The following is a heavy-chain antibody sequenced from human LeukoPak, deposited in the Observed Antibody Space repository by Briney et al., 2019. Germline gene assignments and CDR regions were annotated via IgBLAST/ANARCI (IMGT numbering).Heavy chain of an antibody. V-gene: IGHV3-21*01. D-gene: IGHD6-19*01. CDR1: GFTFSSYA. CDR2: ISSSTNYI. Sequence: GGSLRLSCAASGFTFSSYAMNWVRQAPGKGLEWVSYISSSTNYIYYADSVKGRFTISRDNAKNSLYLQMNSLRAEDTAVYYCARGGGWYDYWGQGTLVTVSS. CDR3: ARGGGWYDY. J-gene: IGHJ4*02.